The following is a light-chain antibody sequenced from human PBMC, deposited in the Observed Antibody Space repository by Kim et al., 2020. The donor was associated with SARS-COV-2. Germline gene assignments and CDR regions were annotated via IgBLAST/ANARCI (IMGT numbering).Light chain of an antibody. CDR3: QQDYNLLT. J-gene: IGKJ4*01. CDR2: GAS. V-gene: IGKV3D-7*01. Sequence: PGERVTLSCRASQSVSSSYLTCYQQKPGQAPRLLIYGASSRATGIPARFSGSGSGTDFTLTISSLQPEDFAVYYCQQDYNLLTFGGGTKVDIK. CDR1: QSVSSSY.